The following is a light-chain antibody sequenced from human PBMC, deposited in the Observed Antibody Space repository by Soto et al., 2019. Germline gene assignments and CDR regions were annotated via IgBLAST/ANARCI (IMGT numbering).Light chain of an antibody. CDR3: SSYTSSNTVI. J-gene: IGLJ2*01. V-gene: IGLV2-14*03. Sequence: QSALTQPASVSGSPGHSITISCTGTTSDVGGYNYVCWYQQHTGKAPKLMIYDVNNRPSGVSNRFSASKSGNTASLTISGLQAGDEADYYCSSYTSSNTVIFGGGTQLT. CDR1: TSDVGGYNY. CDR2: DVN.